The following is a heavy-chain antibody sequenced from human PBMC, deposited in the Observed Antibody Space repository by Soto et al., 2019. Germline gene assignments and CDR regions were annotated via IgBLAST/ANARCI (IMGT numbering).Heavy chain of an antibody. CDR1: GYGFTTYG. CDR3: ARGRYGDY. Sequence: QVHLVQSGAEVKKPGASVKVSCTGSGYGFTTYGITWVRQAPGQGLEWMAWISAHNGNTNYAQKLQGRVTVTRDTSTSTGYMELRSLRSDDTAVYYCARGRYGDYWGQGALVTVSS. J-gene: IGHJ4*02. D-gene: IGHD1-1*01. CDR2: ISAHNGNT. V-gene: IGHV1-18*01.